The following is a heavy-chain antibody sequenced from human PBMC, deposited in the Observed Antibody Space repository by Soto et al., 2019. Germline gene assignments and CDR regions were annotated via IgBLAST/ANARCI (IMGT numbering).Heavy chain of an antibody. V-gene: IGHV4-34*01. J-gene: IGHJ6*02. CDR1: GGSFSGYY. D-gene: IGHD1-1*01. CDR2: INHSGST. Sequence: WETLSLTCAVYGGSFSGYYWSWIRQPPGKGLEWIGEINHSGSTNYNPSLKSRVTISVDTSKNQFSLKLSSVTAADTAVYYCARGDNWMKYYYGMDVWGQGTTVT. CDR3: ARGDNWMKYYYGMDV.